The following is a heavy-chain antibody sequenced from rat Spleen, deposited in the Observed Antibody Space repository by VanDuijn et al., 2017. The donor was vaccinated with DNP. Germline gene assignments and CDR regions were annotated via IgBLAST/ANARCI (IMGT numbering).Heavy chain of an antibody. V-gene: IGHV5-17*01. Sequence: EVQLVESGGGLVQPGRSLKLSCAASGFTFSDYAMAWVRQAPKKGLEWVATIAFDGRSTFYRDSVRGRVTISRENARSVLFLEMGSLRPEDTATYYCARHDYDRPNDFYGMDVWGQGTSVIVSS. D-gene: IGHD1-12*01. CDR2: IAFDGRST. J-gene: IGHJ4*01. CDR3: ARHDYDRPNDFYGMDV. CDR1: GFTFSDYA.